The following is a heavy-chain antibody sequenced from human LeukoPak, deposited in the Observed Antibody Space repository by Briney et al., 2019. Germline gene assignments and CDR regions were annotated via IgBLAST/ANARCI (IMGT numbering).Heavy chain of an antibody. V-gene: IGHV4-38-2*02. CDR1: GYSISSGYY. CDR2: IYHSGST. J-gene: IGHJ3*02. Sequence: PSETLSLTCTVSGYSISSGYYWGWIRQPPGKGLEWIGSIYHSGSTYYNPSLKSRVTISVDTSKNHFSLNLTSVTAADTAMYYCARVAERTWLPYDAAFDIWGLGTMVTVSS. CDR3: ARVAERTWLPYDAAFDI. D-gene: IGHD3-9*01.